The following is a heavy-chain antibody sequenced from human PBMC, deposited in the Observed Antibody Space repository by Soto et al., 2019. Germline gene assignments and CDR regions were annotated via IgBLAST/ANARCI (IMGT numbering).Heavy chain of an antibody. V-gene: IGHV4-34*01. CDR3: ARSCGYSYGYVYYYYYGMDV. D-gene: IGHD5-18*01. Sequence: SETLSLTCAVYCGSFSGYYWSWIRQPPGKGLEWIEEINHSRSTNYNPSLKSRVTISVDTSKNQFSLKLSSVTAAETAVYYCARSCGYSYGYVYYYYYGMDVWGQGTTVTVSS. CDR2: INHSRST. J-gene: IGHJ6*02. CDR1: CGSFSGYY.